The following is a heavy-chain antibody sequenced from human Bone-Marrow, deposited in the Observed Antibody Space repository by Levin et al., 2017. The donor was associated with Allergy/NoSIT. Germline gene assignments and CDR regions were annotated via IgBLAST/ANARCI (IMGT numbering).Heavy chain of an antibody. J-gene: IGHJ4*02. D-gene: IGHD2-15*01. CDR1: GFSFSNYA. CDR2: IVSHGADR. CDR3: AKGALPYCSGAICYNFDS. Sequence: GASVKVSCAASGFSFSNYAMNWVRQAPGKRLEWVSSIVSHGADRYYANSVKGRFTISRDNSENTVFLQMDSLRDEDSAIYYCAKGALPYCSGAICYNFDSWGQGSLVTVSS. V-gene: IGHV3-23*01.